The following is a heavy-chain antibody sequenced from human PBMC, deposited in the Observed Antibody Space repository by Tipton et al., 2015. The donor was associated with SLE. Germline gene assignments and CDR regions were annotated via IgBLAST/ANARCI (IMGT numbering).Heavy chain of an antibody. CDR3: ARGRGRITIFGVVAYDS. J-gene: IGHJ4*02. V-gene: IGHV4-34*01. Sequence: TLSLTCAVYGGSFSGFYWSWIRQPPGKGLEWIGEINHIGNTHYNPSLKSRITISVDTSKNQFSLNLSSVTAADTAVYYCARGRGRITIFGVVAYDSWGQGTLVAVSS. CDR1: GGSFSGFY. CDR2: INHIGNT. D-gene: IGHD3-3*01.